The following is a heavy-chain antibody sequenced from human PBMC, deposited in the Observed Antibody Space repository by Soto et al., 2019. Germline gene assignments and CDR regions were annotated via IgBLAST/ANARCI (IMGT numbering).Heavy chain of an antibody. CDR3: VKDRADLEGFDY. CDR1: GFTFSSYA. V-gene: IGHV3-64D*06. J-gene: IGHJ4*02. D-gene: IGHD1-1*01. Sequence: LRLSCSASGFTFSSYASHWVRQAPGKGLESVSLITSNGGTTYYGDSVKGRFTTSRDNSKNMLYLQMSSLRTEDTAVYYCVKDRADLEGFDYWGQGTLVTVSS. CDR2: ITSNGGTT.